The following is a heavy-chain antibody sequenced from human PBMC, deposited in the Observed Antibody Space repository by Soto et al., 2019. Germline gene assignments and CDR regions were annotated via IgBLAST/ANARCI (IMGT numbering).Heavy chain of an antibody. J-gene: IGHJ4*02. CDR1: EFTFSDYW. D-gene: IGHD1-1*01. V-gene: IGHV3-74*01. CDR2: INYDGSSI. Sequence: GGSLRLSCTASEFTFSDYWMHWVRQAPGKGLVWVSRINYDGSSITYADSVKGRFTISRDNSKNTVYLQMNSLRAEDTAVYYCVRGDNWNDEASDYWGQGTLVTVSS. CDR3: VRGDNWNDEASDY.